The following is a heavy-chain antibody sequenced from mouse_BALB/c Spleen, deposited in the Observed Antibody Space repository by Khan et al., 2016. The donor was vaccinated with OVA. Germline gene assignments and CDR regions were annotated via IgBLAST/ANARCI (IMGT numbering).Heavy chain of an antibody. D-gene: IGHD1-1*01. CDR1: GFSFSSYS. Sequence: EVQLVESGGGLVRPGGSLKLSCAASGFSFSSYSMSWVRQTPEKRLEWVATISSGGTYTYYQHSVKGRFTISRDNAKNTLYLQMSSLKSEDTAMYYCPRHRGYYGHNPDFDYWGQGTTLTVSS. CDR2: ISSGGTYT. CDR3: PRHRGYYGHNPDFDY. V-gene: IGHV5-6-4*01. J-gene: IGHJ2*01.